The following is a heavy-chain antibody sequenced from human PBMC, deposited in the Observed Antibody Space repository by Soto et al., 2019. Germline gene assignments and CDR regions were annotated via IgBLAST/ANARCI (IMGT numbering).Heavy chain of an antibody. J-gene: IGHJ4*02. CDR2: IDPSDSYT. CDR1: GYSFTSCW. D-gene: IGHD3-22*01. V-gene: IGHV5-10-1*01. CDR3: ARHDRVLYYDSSGYFHS. Sequence: PGESLKISCKGSGYSFTSCWISWVRQMPGKGLEWMGRIDPSDSYTNYSPSFQGHVTISADKSVSTAYLQWSSLKASDTAMYYCARHDRVLYYDSSGYFHSWGQGTLVTVSS.